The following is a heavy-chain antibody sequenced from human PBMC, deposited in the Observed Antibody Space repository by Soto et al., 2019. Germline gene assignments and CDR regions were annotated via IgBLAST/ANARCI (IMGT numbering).Heavy chain of an antibody. CDR2: IYPGDSDV. CDR3: ARHGEHGQTALRLNWIGP. CDR1: GNKFNNYW. Sequence: XESLKVSWKCSGNKFNNYWIALVLQMPGKGLEWMGIIYPGDSDVRYSPSFEGQVTISVDKSITTAYLQWSSLKASDTAKYYCARHGEHGQTALRLNWIGPWGQRTLVTVPS. J-gene: IGHJ5*02. D-gene: IGHD2-21*01. V-gene: IGHV5-51*01.